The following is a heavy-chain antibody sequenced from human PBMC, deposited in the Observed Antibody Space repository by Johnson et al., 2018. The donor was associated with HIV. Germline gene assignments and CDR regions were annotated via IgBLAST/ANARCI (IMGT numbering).Heavy chain of an antibody. D-gene: IGHD2-21*02. CDR2: ISFAGVKT. Sequence: QVKLVESGGGVVQPGRSLRLSCAASGFSFSSYGMAWVRQAPGKGLERVTVISFAGVKTSYADSVEGRFTISRDTSKNTLYLQMNRLRAEDTAVYDCAKDRVVTNDAFDIWGQGTMVTVSS. J-gene: IGHJ3*02. CDR1: GFSFSSYG. CDR3: AKDRVVTNDAFDI. V-gene: IGHV3-30*18.